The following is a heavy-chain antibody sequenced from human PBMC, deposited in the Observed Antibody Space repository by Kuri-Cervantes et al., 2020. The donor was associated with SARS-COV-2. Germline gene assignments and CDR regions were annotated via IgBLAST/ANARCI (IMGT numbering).Heavy chain of an antibody. V-gene: IGHV1-2*04. J-gene: IGHJ4*02. D-gene: IGHD3-3*01. CDR3: ARGGKHHDILRFLESVHFDY. CDR2: VNPNSGGT. Sequence: ASVKVSCNASGYSFTDYYINWVRQAPGQGLEWMGWVNPNSGGTNYAQRYQGWVTMNRDTSTRTAYMALSRLTSDDTAVYFCARGGKHHDILRFLESVHFDYWGQGTLVTVSS. CDR1: GYSFTDYY.